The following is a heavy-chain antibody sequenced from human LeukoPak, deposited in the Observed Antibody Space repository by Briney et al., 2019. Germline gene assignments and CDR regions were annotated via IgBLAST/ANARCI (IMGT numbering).Heavy chain of an antibody. V-gene: IGHV3-23*01. CDR2: ISGSGDTT. D-gene: IGHD6-13*01. Sequence: PGGSLRLSCAASKFSFSSYDMSYFRQAPGKGLEWVSAISGSGDTTFYADSVKGRFTISRDNSKNTLYLQMNSLRAEDTAVYYCARGSVIAAAGLNYWGQGTLVTVSS. J-gene: IGHJ4*02. CDR1: KFSFSSYD. CDR3: ARGSVIAAAGLNY.